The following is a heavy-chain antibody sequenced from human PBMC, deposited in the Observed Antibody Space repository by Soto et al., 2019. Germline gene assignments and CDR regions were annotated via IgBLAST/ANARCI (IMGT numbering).Heavy chain of an antibody. J-gene: IGHJ4*02. CDR3: ARGRLSVAARPRGYYFDY. Sequence: QVQLQQWGAGLLKPSETLSLSCGVSGESFSGSYWTWIRQPPGKGLEWIGEDNHSGGTNYNPSLKSRVTISVDTSKSQFSLNVSSVTAADAAVYFCARGRLSVAARPRGYYFDYWGQGTLVTVSS. V-gene: IGHV4-34*02. CDR1: GESFSGSY. CDR2: DNHSGGT. D-gene: IGHD6-6*01.